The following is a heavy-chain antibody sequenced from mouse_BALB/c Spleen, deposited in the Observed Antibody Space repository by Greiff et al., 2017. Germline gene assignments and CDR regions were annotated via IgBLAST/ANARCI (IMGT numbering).Heavy chain of an antibody. CDR1: GFAFSSYD. V-gene: IGHV5-12-1*01. D-gene: IGHD2-14*01. Sequence: EVKLVESGGGLVKPGGSLKLSCAASGFAFSSYDMSWVRQTPEKRLEWVAYISSGGGSTYYPDTVKGRFTISRDNAKNTLYLQMSSLKSEDTAMYYCARDRGPYAMDYWGQGTSVTVSS. CDR3: ARDRGPYAMDY. J-gene: IGHJ4*01. CDR2: ISSGGGST.